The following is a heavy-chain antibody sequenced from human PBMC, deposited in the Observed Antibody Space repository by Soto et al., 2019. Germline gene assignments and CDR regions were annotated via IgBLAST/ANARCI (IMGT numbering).Heavy chain of an antibody. CDR3: ARCPRRGSGSVCACDI. J-gene: IGHJ3*02. CDR2: IFPDDSDT. Sequence: EVQLVQSGAEVKKPVESLKISCKGSGYNFNHHWIGWVRQMPGKGLDWMGIIFPDDSDTRYSPSFQVQVTISADKSITTAYLQWISLTASDPAMYYCARCPRRGSGSVCACDIWGQGTLVTVSP. D-gene: IGHD3-10*01. CDR1: GYNFNHHW. V-gene: IGHV5-51*03.